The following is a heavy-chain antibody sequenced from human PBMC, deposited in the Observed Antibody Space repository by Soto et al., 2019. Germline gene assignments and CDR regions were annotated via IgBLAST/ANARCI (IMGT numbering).Heavy chain of an antibody. CDR1: GYTFTSYA. CDR2: INAGNGNT. J-gene: IGHJ3*02. CDR3: ARTIVVVTAAFDI. V-gene: IGHV1-3*01. Sequence: ASVKVSCKASGYTFTSYAMHWLRQAPGQRLEWMGWINAGNGNTKYSQKFQGRVTITRDTSASTAYMELSSLRSEDTAVYYCARTIVVVTAAFDIWGQGTMVTVSS. D-gene: IGHD2-21*02.